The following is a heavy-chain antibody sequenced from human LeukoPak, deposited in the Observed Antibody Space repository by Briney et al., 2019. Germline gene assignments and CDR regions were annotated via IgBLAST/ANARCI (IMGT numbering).Heavy chain of an antibody. Sequence: ASVKDFCKASGYTFTGYYMYWVRQAPGQGLEWLGWINPNSGGSNYAQIFQGRVTMARDTSISTAYMELSRLRSDDTAVYYCARNRAGIAVAGERHFDYWGQGTVVTVSS. J-gene: IGHJ4*02. V-gene: IGHV1-2*02. D-gene: IGHD6-19*01. CDR2: INPNSGGS. CDR1: GYTFTGYY. CDR3: ARNRAGIAVAGERHFDY.